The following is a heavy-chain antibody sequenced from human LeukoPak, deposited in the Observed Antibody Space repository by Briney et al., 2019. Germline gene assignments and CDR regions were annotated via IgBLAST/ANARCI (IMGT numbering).Heavy chain of an antibody. CDR2: IYYSGST. CDR1: GGSISSSSYY. J-gene: IGHJ4*02. V-gene: IGHV4-39*07. D-gene: IGHD5-18*01. CDR3: ASSGYSYGFDY. Sequence: SETLSLTCTVSGGSISSSSYYWGWIRQPPGKGLEWIGSIYYSGSTYYNPSLKSRVTISVDTSKNQFSLKLSSVTAADTAVYYCASSGYSYGFDYWGQGTLVTVSS.